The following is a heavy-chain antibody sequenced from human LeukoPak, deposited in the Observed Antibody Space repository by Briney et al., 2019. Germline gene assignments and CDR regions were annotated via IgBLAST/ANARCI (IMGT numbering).Heavy chain of an antibody. CDR2: INPNSGGT. J-gene: IGHJ4*02. CDR3: ARAVTMVRGVIITPPVY. V-gene: IGHV1-2*02. Sequence: GASVKVSCKASGYTFTGYYMHWVRQAPGQGLEWMGWINPNSGGTNYAQKFQGRVTMTRDTSISTAYMELSRLRSDDTAVYYCARAVTMVRGVIITPPVYWGQGTLVTVSS. CDR1: GYTFTGYY. D-gene: IGHD3-10*01.